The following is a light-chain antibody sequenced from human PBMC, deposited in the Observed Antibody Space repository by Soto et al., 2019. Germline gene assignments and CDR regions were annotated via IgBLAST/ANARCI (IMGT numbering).Light chain of an antibody. CDR3: QQYGSSPLT. J-gene: IGKJ4*01. Sequence: EIVLTQSPGTLSLSSGARAALSGIASQSVSSNYLARYQQKPGQAPRLLIYAASSRATGIPDRFSGSGSGTDFTLTISRLESEDFAVYHCQQYGSSPLTFGGGTKVDIK. CDR1: QSVSSNY. CDR2: AAS. V-gene: IGKV3-20*01.